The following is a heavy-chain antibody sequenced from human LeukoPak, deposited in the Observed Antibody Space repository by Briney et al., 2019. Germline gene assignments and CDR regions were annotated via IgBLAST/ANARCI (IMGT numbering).Heavy chain of an antibody. CDR3: AKEQQLDPGLDY. J-gene: IGHJ4*02. CDR1: VYVVSRGCY. D-gene: IGHD6-6*01. Sequence: SETLSLTCTVSVYVVSRGCYWDWIRQPPGKGLEWIASIYHSGTTYYNPSLKSRVTISLDTSRNQLSLRLTSVTAADTAVYYCAKEQQLDPGLDYWGQGTLVTVSS. CDR2: IYHSGTT. V-gene: IGHV4-38-2*02.